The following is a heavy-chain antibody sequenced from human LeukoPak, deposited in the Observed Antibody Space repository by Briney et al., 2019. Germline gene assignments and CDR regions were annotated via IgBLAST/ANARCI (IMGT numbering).Heavy chain of an antibody. CDR3: ARGYYDFWSGYFYYFDY. CDR2: MYYSGST. CDR1: GGSISSYY. Sequence: SETLSLTCTVSGGSISSYYWSWIRQPPGKGLEWIGYMYYSGSTNYNPSFKSRVTISVDTSKNQVSLKLSSVTAADTAVYYCARGYYDFWSGYFYYFDYWGQGTLVTVSS. D-gene: IGHD3-3*01. J-gene: IGHJ4*02. V-gene: IGHV4-59*01.